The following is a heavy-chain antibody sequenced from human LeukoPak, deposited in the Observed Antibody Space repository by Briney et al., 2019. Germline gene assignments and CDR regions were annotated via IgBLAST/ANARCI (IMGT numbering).Heavy chain of an antibody. V-gene: IGHV3-30*02. Sequence: PGGTLRLSCAASGFTISNYGMHWVRQPPGKGLEWVAFIRYDGSTKYYAESVKGRFTISRDSSKNTLFLQMNSLRPEDTAIYYCAKDGWELGVFDYWGQGTLVTVSS. D-gene: IGHD1-26*01. J-gene: IGHJ4*02. CDR3: AKDGWELGVFDY. CDR1: GFTISNYG. CDR2: IRYDGSTK.